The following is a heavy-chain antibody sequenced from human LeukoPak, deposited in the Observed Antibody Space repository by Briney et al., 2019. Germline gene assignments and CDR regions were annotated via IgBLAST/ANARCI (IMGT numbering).Heavy chain of an antibody. CDR1: GGTFSSYA. V-gene: IGHV1-69*04. J-gene: IGHJ3*02. Sequence: SVKVSCKASGGTFSSYAISWVRQAPGQGLEWMGRIIPILGIANYAQKFQGRVTITADKSTSTAYMELSSLRSEDTAVYYCARPYYYDSSGYQGANDAFDIWGQGTMVTVSS. CDR3: ARPYYYDSSGYQGANDAFDI. D-gene: IGHD3-22*01. CDR2: IIPILGIA.